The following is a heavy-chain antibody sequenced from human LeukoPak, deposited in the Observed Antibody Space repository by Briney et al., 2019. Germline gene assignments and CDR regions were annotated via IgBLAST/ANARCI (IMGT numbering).Heavy chain of an antibody. V-gene: IGHV3-23*01. CDR3: AKDMDPKYYYDSSGSFDY. D-gene: IGHD3-22*01. CDR1: GFTFSSYA. Sequence: PGGSLRLPCAASGFTFSSYAMSWVRQAPGKGLEWVSAISGSGGSTYYADSVKGRFTISRDNSKNTLYLQMNSLRAEDTAVYYCAKDMDPKYYYDSSGSFDYWGQGTLVTVSS. J-gene: IGHJ4*02. CDR2: ISGSGGST.